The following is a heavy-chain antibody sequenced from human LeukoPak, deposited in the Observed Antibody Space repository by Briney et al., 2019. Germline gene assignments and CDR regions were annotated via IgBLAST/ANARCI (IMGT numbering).Heavy chain of an antibody. V-gene: IGHV3-7*01. D-gene: IGHD2-2*01. CDR3: AREWGVPAAKNYYYYGMDV. CDR1: GFTFSSCW. J-gene: IGHJ6*02. CDR2: IKQDGSEK. Sequence: GGSLRLSCAASGFTFSSCWMSWVRQAPGKGLEWVANIKQDGSEKYYVDSVKGRFTISRDNAKNSLYLQMNSLRAEDTAVYYCAREWGVPAAKNYYYYGMDVWGQGTTVTVSS.